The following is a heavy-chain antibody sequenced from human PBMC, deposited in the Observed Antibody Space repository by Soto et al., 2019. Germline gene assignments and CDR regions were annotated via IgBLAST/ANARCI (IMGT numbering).Heavy chain of an antibody. V-gene: IGHV4-59*13. CDR3: AKSSSSSPDY. Sequence: QVQLQESGPGLVKHSETLSLTCTVSGGSISSYYWGWIRQPPGKGLEWLGYISYSGSTNYNPSLKSPVTKSVDTAKNQFSRKLSSVTAADTAVYYCAKSSSSSPDYWGQGTLVTVSS. CDR2: ISYSGST. CDR1: GGSISSYY. J-gene: IGHJ4*02. D-gene: IGHD6-13*01.